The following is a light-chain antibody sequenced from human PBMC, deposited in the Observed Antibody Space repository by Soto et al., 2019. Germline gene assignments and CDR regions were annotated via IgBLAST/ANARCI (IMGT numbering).Light chain of an antibody. CDR2: EVS. CDR1: SSVVGAYDY. V-gene: IGLV2-14*03. Sequence: QTVLTQPASVSGSPGQSITISCTGTSSVVGAYDYVSWYQQHPDKAPKLMIYEVSNRPSGVSNRFSGSKSVNTATLTISGLQADDEADCYCSSYTSSSTRVFGTGTKVTVL. J-gene: IGLJ1*01. CDR3: SSYTSSSTRV.